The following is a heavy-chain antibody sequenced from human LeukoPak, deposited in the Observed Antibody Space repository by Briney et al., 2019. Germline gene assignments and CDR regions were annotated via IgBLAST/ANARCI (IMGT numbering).Heavy chain of an antibody. CDR2: INPSGGT. D-gene: IGHD6-13*01. CDR1: GYTFSIYN. J-gene: IGHJ4*02. Sequence: ASVKVPCKASGYTFSIYNMHWVRQAPGQGLEWMGIINPSGGTSYAQKLQGRITMTRDTSTSTLLMELSSLRSEDTAVYYCAREGVAGTGLDYWGQGTLVTVSS. V-gene: IGHV1-46*01. CDR3: AREGVAGTGLDY.